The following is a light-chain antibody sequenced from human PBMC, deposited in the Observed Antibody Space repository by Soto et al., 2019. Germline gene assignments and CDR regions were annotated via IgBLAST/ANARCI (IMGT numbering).Light chain of an antibody. V-gene: IGKV1-9*01. Sequence: IRLTQSPSVLSASVGDTVTITCRASQALSNHLAWYQQKPGKAPDLLIYSASTLQSGVPSRFSGSGSETEFSLTISRLEPEDFAVYYCQQSSSHPLPFGGGTKLDIK. J-gene: IGKJ4*01. CDR1: QALSNH. CDR3: QQSSSHPLP. CDR2: SAS.